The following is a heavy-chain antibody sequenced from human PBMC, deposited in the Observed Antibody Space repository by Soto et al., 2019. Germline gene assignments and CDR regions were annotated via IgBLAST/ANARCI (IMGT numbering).Heavy chain of an antibody. Sequence: ASVKVSCSSSCYTFTNYGISWVRQSPEQGLEWMGCIITYNGNINYAQKFKGRVHMTTDTSTRTAYVELRSLKSADTAVYYCARDSKIQNLAVVVPTWFDYWGQGTLVTVSS. V-gene: IGHV1-18*04. J-gene: IGHJ5*01. CDR2: IITYNGNI. CDR3: ARDSKIQNLAVVVPTWFDY. CDR1: CYTFTNYG. D-gene: IGHD3-3*01.